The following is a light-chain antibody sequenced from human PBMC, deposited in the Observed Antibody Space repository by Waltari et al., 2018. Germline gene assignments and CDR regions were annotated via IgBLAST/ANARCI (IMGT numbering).Light chain of an antibody. CDR2: EGS. CDR1: STDIGPYNL. CDR3: SSYAGTSTWV. Sequence: QSALTQPASVSGSPGQSITIPCPGTSTDIGPYNLVPWYQQHPGKAPNLMIYEGSKRPSGVSNRFSGSKSGNTASLTISGLQAEDEADYYCSSYAGTSTWVFGGGTKLTVL. J-gene: IGLJ3*02. V-gene: IGLV2-23*01.